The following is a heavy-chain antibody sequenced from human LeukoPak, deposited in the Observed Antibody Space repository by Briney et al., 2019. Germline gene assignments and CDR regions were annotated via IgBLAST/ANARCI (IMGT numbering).Heavy chain of an antibody. J-gene: IGHJ4*02. CDR3: ARGSGYNPSDY. CDR1: GGSISTYY. Sequence: PSVTLSLTCTVSGGSISTYYWSWIRQPPGKGLEWIGYFYYSGSTNYSPSLKSRGTISLDTSKNQFSLKLSSVAAADTAVYYCARGSGYNPSDYWGQGTLVTVSS. V-gene: IGHV4-59*01. CDR2: FYYSGST. D-gene: IGHD5-24*01.